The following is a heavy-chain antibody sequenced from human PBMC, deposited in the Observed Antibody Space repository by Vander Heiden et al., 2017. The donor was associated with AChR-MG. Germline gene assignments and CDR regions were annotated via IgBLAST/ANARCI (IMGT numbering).Heavy chain of an antibody. CDR2: ISYDGSNK. V-gene: IGHV3-30-3*01. Sequence: QVQLVESGGGVVQPGRSLRLPCAASGFTFSSYAMHWVRQAPGKGLEWVAVISYDGSNKYYADSVKGRFTISRDNSKNTLYLQMNSLRAEDTAVYYCARGKQLLWFGELLNNWFDPWGQGTLVTVSS. D-gene: IGHD3-10*01. CDR3: ARGKQLLWFGELLNNWFDP. J-gene: IGHJ5*02. CDR1: GFTFSSYA.